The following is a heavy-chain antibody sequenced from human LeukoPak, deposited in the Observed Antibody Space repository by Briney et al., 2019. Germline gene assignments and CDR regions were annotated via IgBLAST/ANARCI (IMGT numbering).Heavy chain of an antibody. CDR2: ISYDGSNK. V-gene: IGHV3-30*09. CDR3: ARDPYCTNGVCYTFLDY. D-gene: IGHD2-8*01. J-gene: IGHJ4*02. CDR1: GFTFSGYA. Sequence: GGSLRLSCVASGFTFSGYAMHWVRQAPGKGLEWVAVISYDGSNKYYADSVKGRFAISRDNSKNTLYLQMNSLRAEDTAVYYCARDPYCTNGVCYTFLDYWGQGTLVTVSS.